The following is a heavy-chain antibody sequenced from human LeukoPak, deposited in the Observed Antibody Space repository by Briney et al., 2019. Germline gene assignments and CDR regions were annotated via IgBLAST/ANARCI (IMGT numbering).Heavy chain of an antibody. D-gene: IGHD4-17*01. CDR2: ISYDGSNK. J-gene: IGHJ4*02. CDR3: ARDGDYGDYSYYFDY. V-gene: IGHV3-30-3*01. CDR1: GFTFSSYA. Sequence: GGSLRLSCAASGFTFSSYAMTWVRQAPGKGLEWVAVISYDGSNKYYADSVKGRFTISRDNSKNTLYLQMNSLRAEDTAVYYCARDGDYGDYSYYFDYWGQGTLVTVSS.